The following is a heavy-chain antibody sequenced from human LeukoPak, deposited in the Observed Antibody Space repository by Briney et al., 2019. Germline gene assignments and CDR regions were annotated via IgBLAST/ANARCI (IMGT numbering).Heavy chain of an antibody. J-gene: IGHJ6*04. D-gene: IGHD2-2*01. CDR1: GGTFSSYT. Sequence: GASVKVSCKASGGTFSSYTISWVRQAPGQGLEWMGRIIPILGIANYAQKFQGRVTITADKSTSTAYMELSSLRSEDTAVYYCASLTYYCSSTSCRKPKGVWGKGTTVTVSS. CDR3: ASLTYYCSSTSCRKPKGV. CDR2: IIPILGIA. V-gene: IGHV1-69*02.